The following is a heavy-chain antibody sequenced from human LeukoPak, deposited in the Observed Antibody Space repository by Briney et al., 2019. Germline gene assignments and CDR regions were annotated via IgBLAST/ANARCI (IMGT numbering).Heavy chain of an antibody. CDR3: AVGSDCSS. CDR2: IKANGATI. J-gene: IGHJ5*02. Sequence: GGSLRLSCTASGLTFPNYAMTWVRQAPGQGLEWVSSIKANGATIYYANSVRGRFTISRDNSKNTLYLHLSSLRAEDTAIYFCAVGSDCSSWGQGTLVAVSS. V-gene: IGHV3-23*01. D-gene: IGHD2-21*02. CDR1: GLTFPNYA.